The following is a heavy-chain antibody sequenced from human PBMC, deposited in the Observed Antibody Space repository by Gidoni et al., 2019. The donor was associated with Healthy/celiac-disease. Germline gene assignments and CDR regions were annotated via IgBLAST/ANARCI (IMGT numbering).Heavy chain of an antibody. CDR1: GYSISSGYY. Sequence: QVQLQESGPGLVKPSATLSLTCAVSGYSISSGYYWGWIRQPPGKGLEWIGSIYHSGSTYYNPSLKSRVTISVDTSKNQFSLKLSSVTAADTAVYYCARDPAWDSSGYYLDAFDIWGQGTMVTVSS. CDR2: IYHSGST. CDR3: ARDPAWDSSGYYLDAFDI. D-gene: IGHD3-22*01. V-gene: IGHV4-38-2*02. J-gene: IGHJ3*02.